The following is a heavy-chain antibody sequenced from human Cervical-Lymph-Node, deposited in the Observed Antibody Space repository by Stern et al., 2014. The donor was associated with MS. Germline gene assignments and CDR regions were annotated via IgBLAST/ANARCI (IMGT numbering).Heavy chain of an antibody. J-gene: IGHJ4*02. Sequence: DVQLVQSGAEVKKPGESLKISCQGYGYPFTSSWTGWVRQMPGHGLEWMGIIYPGDADTSYNPSFQGQVTISADKSVSTAYLQWSSLKASDTAMYYCATSTGYFLLEYYFDYWGQGTLVTVSS. CDR2: IYPGDADT. CDR1: GYPFTSSW. D-gene: IGHD2-8*02. V-gene: IGHV5-51*01. CDR3: ATSTGYFLLEYYFDY.